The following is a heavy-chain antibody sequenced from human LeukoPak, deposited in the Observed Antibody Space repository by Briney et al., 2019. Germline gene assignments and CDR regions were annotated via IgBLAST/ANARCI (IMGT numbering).Heavy chain of an antibody. D-gene: IGHD4-11*01. CDR2: ISAYSGNT. V-gene: IGHV1-18*01. Sequence: GASVKVSCKASGYTFNRYGFNWVRQAPGQGLECLGWISAYSGNTKYAQNFQDRVTMTTDASTSTAYMELRSLTSDDTAVYFCARTHDYDNFPDYWGQGTLVAVSS. J-gene: IGHJ4*02. CDR1: GYTFNRYG. CDR3: ARTHDYDNFPDY.